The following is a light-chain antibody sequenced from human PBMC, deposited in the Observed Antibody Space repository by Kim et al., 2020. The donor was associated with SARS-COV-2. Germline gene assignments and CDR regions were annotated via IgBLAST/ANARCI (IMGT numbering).Light chain of an antibody. CDR2: TAS. CDR1: QDINTW. Sequence: ASVGDRVTITCRASQDINTWLAWYQQKPGKAPKLLVHTASTLESGVPSRFSGSGAGTEFTLTIRSLQPDDFATYDCQQYYKSSPPFGGGTKVDIK. V-gene: IGKV1-5*03. CDR3: QQYYKSSPP. J-gene: IGKJ4*01.